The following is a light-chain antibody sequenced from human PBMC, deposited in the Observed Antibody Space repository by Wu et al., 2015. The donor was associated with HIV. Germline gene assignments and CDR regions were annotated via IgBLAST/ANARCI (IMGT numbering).Light chain of an antibody. CDR2: DTS. Sequence: EIELTQSPGTLSLSPGERATLSCRASESVTSSYLAWYQHKPGQAPRLLIYDTSNRATGIPDRFSGSGSGTDFTLTISRLEPEDFAAYYCQHYGSSPYTFGQGTKLEIK. J-gene: IGKJ2*01. CDR1: ESVTSSY. V-gene: IGKV3-20*01. CDR3: QHYGSSPYT.